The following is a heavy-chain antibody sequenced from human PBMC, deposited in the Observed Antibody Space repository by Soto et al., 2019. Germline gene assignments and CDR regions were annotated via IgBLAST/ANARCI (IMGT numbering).Heavy chain of an antibody. J-gene: IGHJ4*02. V-gene: IGHV4-34*01. CDR1: GGSFSGYY. CDR2: INPGGST. Sequence: QVQLQQWGAGLLKPSETLSLTCAVYGGSFSGYYWTWIRQPPGTGLEWIGEINPGGSTYYNPSLKTRVPISVDTSKNQFSLKLTSVTAADTAVYYCARDKITGLFDYWGQGTLVTVSS. CDR3: ARDKITGLFDY. D-gene: IGHD2-8*02.